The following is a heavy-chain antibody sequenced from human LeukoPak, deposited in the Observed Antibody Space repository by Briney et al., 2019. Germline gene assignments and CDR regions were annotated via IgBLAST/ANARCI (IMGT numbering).Heavy chain of an antibody. CDR1: GFTVSSNY. CDR2: IYSGGST. J-gene: IGHJ5*02. Sequence: PGGSLRLSCAASGFTVSSNYMSWVRQAPGKGLEWVSVIYSGGSTYYADSVKGRFTISRDNSKNTLYLQMNSLRAEDTAVYYCASDVHSSSWYNWFDPWGQGTLVTVSS. D-gene: IGHD6-13*01. CDR3: ASDVHSSSWYNWFDP. V-gene: IGHV3-53*01.